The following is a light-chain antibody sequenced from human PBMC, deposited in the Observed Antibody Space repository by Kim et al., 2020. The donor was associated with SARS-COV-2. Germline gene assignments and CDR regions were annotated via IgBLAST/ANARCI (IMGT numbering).Light chain of an antibody. CDR3: QQYYSWPII. Sequence: SASTGARVPITCRASQGINADLAWYQQKPGKAPKLLIYDATTLQSGVPSRFSGSGSGTDFTLTISRLQSEDFATYYCQQYYSWPIIFGQGTRLEIK. J-gene: IGKJ5*01. V-gene: IGKV1-8*01. CDR1: QGINAD. CDR2: DAT.